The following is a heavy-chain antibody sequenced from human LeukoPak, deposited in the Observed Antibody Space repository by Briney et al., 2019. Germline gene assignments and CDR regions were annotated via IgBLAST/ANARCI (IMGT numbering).Heavy chain of an antibody. J-gene: IGHJ4*02. V-gene: IGHV3-66*01. Sequence: PGGSLRLSCAASGFDVSVNYMNWIRQSPEKRLEWVSIIHNDGSTYYADSVKGRFTVSRDDSKNTVSLQMDSQRVDDTGIYYCARGFLQLTPYYFDYWGQGALVTVSS. CDR1: GFDVSVNY. D-gene: IGHD1-1*01. CDR3: ARGFLQLTPYYFDY. CDR2: IHNDGST.